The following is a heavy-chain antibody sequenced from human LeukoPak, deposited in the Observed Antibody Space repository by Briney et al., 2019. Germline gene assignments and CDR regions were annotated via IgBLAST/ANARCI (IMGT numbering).Heavy chain of an antibody. CDR2: ISSSGSTI. V-gene: IGHV3-48*03. J-gene: IGHJ4*02. CDR1: GFTFSSYE. D-gene: IGHD6-6*01. CDR3: ARDRGIAAPPAHFDY. Sequence: GGSLRLSCAASGFTFSSYEMNWVRQAPGKGLEWVSYISSSGSTIYYAGSVKGRFTISRDNAKNSLYLQMNSLRAEDTAVYYCARDRGIAAPPAHFDYWGQGTLVTVSS.